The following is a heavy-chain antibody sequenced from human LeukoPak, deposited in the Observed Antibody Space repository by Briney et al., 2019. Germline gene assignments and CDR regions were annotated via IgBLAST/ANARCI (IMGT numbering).Heavy chain of an antibody. D-gene: IGHD5-18*01. CDR2: IYYSGST. V-gene: IGHV4-59*08. CDR3: ARQDTAMNYHYYGMDV. J-gene: IGHJ6*02. CDR1: GGSISSYY. Sequence: SETLSLTCTVSGGSISSYYWSWIRQPPGKGLECIGYIYYSGSTNYNPSLKSRATVSVDTSKNQFSLKLSSVTAADTAVYYCARQDTAMNYHYYGMDVWGQGTTVTVSS.